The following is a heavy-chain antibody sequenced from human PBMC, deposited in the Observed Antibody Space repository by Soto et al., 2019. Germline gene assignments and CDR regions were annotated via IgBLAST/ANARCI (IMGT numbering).Heavy chain of an antibody. CDR1: GASFSEYH. V-gene: IGHV4-34*01. D-gene: IGHD1-1*01. CDR2: ISPTGST. Sequence: SATLSLTCGVYGASFSEYHWNWIRQAPGKGLDWIGEISPTGSTNYNPSLESRVAISVDTSKSRFFLKMTSVTAADTAVYYCGRGRPRRKSTALHNCFDPWGQGILVTVSS. CDR3: GRGRPRRKSTALHNCFDP. J-gene: IGHJ5*02.